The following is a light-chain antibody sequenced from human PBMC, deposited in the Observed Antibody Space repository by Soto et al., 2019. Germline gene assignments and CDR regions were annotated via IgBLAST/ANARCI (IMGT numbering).Light chain of an antibody. V-gene: IGKV1-5*01. CDR2: DAS. J-gene: IGKJ1*01. Sequence: DIQMTQSPSTLSAYVGDRVTFTCRASQSISTWLAWYQQKPGKAPKLLIYDASSLQSDVPSRFSGSGSGTKFTLTISALQTDDFASYYCQQYMNYATFGQGTKVEIK. CDR3: QQYMNYAT. CDR1: QSISTW.